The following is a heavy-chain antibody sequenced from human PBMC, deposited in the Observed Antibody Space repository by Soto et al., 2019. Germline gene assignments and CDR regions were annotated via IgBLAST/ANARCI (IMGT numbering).Heavy chain of an antibody. CDR2: IYYSGST. V-gene: IGHV4-59*01. D-gene: IGHD6-13*01. CDR3: AREGSSCYGSSGMDV. J-gene: IGHJ6*02. CDR1: GGSISSYY. Sequence: SETLSLTCTVSGGSISSYYWSWIRQPPGKGLEWIGYIYYSGSTNYNPSLKSRVTISVDTSKNQFSLKLSSVTAADTAVYYCAREGSSCYGSSGMDVWGQGTTVTVSS.